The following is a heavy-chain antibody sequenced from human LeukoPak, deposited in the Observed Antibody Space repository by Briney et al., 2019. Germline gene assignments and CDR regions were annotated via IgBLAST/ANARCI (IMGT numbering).Heavy chain of an antibody. D-gene: IGHD3-10*02. CDR1: GYTFTSYG. J-gene: IGHJ4*02. Sequence: GASVKVSCKASGYTFTSYGISWVRQAPGQGLERMGWISAYNGNTNYAQKLQGRVTMTTDTSTSTAYMELRSLRSDDTAVYYCARYVGKETQSYYFDYWGQGTLVTVSS. CDR3: ARYVGKETQSYYFDY. CDR2: ISAYNGNT. V-gene: IGHV1-18*04.